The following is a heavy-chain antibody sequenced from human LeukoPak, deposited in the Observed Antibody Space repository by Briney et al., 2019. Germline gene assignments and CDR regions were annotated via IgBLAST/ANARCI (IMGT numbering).Heavy chain of an antibody. D-gene: IGHD5-24*01. CDR2: INPNNGVT. V-gene: IGHV1-2*02. J-gene: IGHJ4*02. CDR3: ARGTYLEMATMHDY. Sequence: ASVKVSCKASGYIFTAHYIHWVRQAPGQGLEWMGWINPNNGVTNYAQKFQGRVTMTRDTSISTAYMELSRLRSDDTAVYYCARGTYLEMATMHDYWGQGTLVTVSS. CDR1: GYIFTAHY.